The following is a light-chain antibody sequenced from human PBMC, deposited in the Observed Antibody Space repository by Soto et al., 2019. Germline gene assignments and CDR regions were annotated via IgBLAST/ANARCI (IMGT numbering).Light chain of an antibody. V-gene: IGKV1-5*03. Sequence: DIQMTQSPSTPSASVGDRVTITCRASQSISDQLAWYQQKTGRAPEVLIYKASTLESGVPSRFSGNGSGTEFTLTISSLQPDDFATYYCQEYTPSFTWTFGQGTKVDIK. CDR1: QSISDQ. J-gene: IGKJ1*01. CDR3: QEYTPSFTWT. CDR2: KAS.